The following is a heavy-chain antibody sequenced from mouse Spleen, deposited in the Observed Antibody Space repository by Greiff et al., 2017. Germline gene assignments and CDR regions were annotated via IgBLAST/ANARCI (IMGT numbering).Heavy chain of an antibody. CDR1: GFTFSSYA. D-gene: IGHD2-3*01. Sequence: EVKLVESGGGLVKPGGSLKLSCAASGFTFSSYAMSWVRQTPEKRLEWVATISSGGSYTYYPDSVKGRFTISRDNAKNTLYLQMSSLRSEDTAMYYCARRDDGYSYYFDYWGQGTTLTVSS. CDR3: ARRDDGYSYYFDY. J-gene: IGHJ2*01. CDR2: ISSGGSYT. V-gene: IGHV5-9-1*01.